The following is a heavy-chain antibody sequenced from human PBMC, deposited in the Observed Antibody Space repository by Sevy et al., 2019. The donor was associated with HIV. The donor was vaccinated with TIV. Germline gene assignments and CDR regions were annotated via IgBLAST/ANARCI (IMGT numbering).Heavy chain of an antibody. Sequence: KQSQTLSLTCAISGDTVSSDSAAWNWIRQSPARCLEWLGRTYYRSTWHKDYATSLNSRMAITPDTSKNQFSLQLNSVTPEDTAVYYCARDHNFVLDYWGQGIVVTVSS. CDR3: ARDHNFVLDY. CDR1: GDTVSSDSAA. D-gene: IGHD1-20*01. J-gene: IGHJ4*02. CDR2: TYYRSTWHK. V-gene: IGHV6-1*01.